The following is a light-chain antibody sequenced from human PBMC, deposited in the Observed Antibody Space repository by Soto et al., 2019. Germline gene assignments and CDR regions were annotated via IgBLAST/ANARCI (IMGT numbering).Light chain of an antibody. CDR1: QSINKW. CDR2: EAS. Sequence: DIQMTQSPSTLSASVGDTVTITCRASQSINKWLAWDQQKQRKAPAPLIYEASILQNGAPTRVSGTESGTEFTLTISSLQPDDFATYVCQQYQSYSPITFGGGTKVDIK. V-gene: IGKV1-5*03. J-gene: IGKJ4*01. CDR3: QQYQSYSPIT.